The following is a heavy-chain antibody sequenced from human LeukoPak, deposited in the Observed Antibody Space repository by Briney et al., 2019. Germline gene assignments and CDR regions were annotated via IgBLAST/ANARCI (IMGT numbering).Heavy chain of an antibody. CDR2: ISSSGSTI. J-gene: IGHJ4*02. V-gene: IGHV3-11*01. D-gene: IGHD3-10*01. Sequence: KAGGSLRLSCAASGFTVSSNYMSWVRQAPGKGLEWVSYISSSGSTIYYADSVKGRFTISRDNAKNSLYLQMNSLRAEDTAVYYCARSGALEVRGVIILDYFDYWGQGTLVTVSS. CDR3: ARSGALEVRGVIILDYFDY. CDR1: GFTVSSNY.